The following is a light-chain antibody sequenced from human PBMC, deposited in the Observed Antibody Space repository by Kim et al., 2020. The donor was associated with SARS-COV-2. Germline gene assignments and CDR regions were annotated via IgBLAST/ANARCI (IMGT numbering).Light chain of an antibody. CDR2: AAL. CDR1: NVISRY. Sequence: ASVGDSVTIPCRASNVISRYLSWSQHRQRTDPKFLDYAALNLQSVSRYRCSGTGSGIEFTLTISHPQDEDPATYYHYQHSRHQLTFGGGTKVDIK. V-gene: IGKV1-9*01. CDR3: YQHSRHQLT. J-gene: IGKJ4*01.